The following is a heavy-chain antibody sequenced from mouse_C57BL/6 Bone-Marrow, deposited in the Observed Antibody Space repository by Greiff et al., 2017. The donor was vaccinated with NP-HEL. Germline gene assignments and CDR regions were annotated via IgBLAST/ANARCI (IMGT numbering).Heavy chain of an antibody. CDR1: GYTFTSYW. CDR3: ARKTTAVDD. CDR2: IDPSDSYT. J-gene: IGHJ2*01. Sequence: QVQLQQPGAELVKPGASVKLSCKASGYTFTSYWMQWVKQRPGQGLEWIGEIDPSDSYTNYNQKFKGKATLTVDTSSSTAYMQLSSLTSEDSAVSYCARKTTAVDDWGQGTTLTVSS. D-gene: IGHD1-2*01. V-gene: IGHV1-50*01.